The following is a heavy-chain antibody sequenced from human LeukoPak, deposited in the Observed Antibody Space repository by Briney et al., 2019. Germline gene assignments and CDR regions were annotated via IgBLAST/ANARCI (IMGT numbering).Heavy chain of an antibody. CDR3: ARVSTMVRGVIFYGMDV. Sequence: ASVEVSCKASGYTFTGYYMHWVRQAPGQGLEWMGRINPNSGGTNYAQKFQGRVTMTRDTSISTAYMELSRLRSDDTAVYYCARVSTMVRGVIFYGMDVWGQGTTVTVSS. CDR1: GYTFTGYY. V-gene: IGHV1-2*06. D-gene: IGHD3-10*01. J-gene: IGHJ6*02. CDR2: INPNSGGT.